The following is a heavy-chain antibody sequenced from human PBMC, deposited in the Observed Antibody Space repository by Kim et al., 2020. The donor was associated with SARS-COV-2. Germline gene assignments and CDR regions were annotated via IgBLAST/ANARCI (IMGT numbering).Heavy chain of an antibody. Sequence: GGSLRLSCAASGFTFNAYTMNWVRQAPRKGLEWVSSISRSGNNIHYADSVRGRFTISRDNAKNSLYLQMNSLTAEDTAVYYCARDPCNGGPCRIDSWGQGTLVTVSS. J-gene: IGHJ4*02. CDR2: ISRSGNNI. D-gene: IGHD2-15*01. V-gene: IGHV3-21*01. CDR1: GFTFNAYT. CDR3: ARDPCNGGPCRIDS.